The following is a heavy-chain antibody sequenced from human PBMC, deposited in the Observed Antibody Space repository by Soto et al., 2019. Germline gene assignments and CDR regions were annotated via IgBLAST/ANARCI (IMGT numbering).Heavy chain of an antibody. Sequence: QLQLQESGPGLVKPSETLSLTCTVSGGSISSSSYYWGWIRQPPGKGLEWIGSIYYSGSTYYNPSLKSRVTISVDTSKNQFSLKLSSVTAADTAVYYCARWYNWNDLDAFDIWGQGTMVTVSS. V-gene: IGHV4-39*01. J-gene: IGHJ3*02. CDR2: IYYSGST. D-gene: IGHD1-20*01. CDR3: ARWYNWNDLDAFDI. CDR1: GGSISSSSYY.